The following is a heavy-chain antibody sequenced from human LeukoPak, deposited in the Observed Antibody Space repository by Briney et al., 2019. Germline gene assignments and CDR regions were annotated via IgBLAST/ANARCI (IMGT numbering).Heavy chain of an antibody. CDR3: AREHYGWRKNWFDP. CDR1: GYTFTTYD. Sequence: ASVKFSCKASGYTFTTYDINWVRQATGQGLEWMGWMNPNSGNTDYAQKFQGRVTMTRNTSTNTAYMELSSLRSEDTAVYYCAREHYGWRKNWFDPWGQGTLVTVSS. D-gene: IGHD3-16*01. CDR2: MNPNSGNT. V-gene: IGHV1-8*01. J-gene: IGHJ5*02.